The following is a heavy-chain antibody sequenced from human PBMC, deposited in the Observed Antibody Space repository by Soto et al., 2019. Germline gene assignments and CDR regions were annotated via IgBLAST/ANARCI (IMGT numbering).Heavy chain of an antibody. CDR2: TSTYNGNT. Sequence: GASVKVSCKASGYIFTSYGISWVRQAPGQGLEWMGWTSTYNGNTNYAQKLQGRVTMTTDTSTSTAHMELRSLRSDDTAVYYCARDSMVRGVIHGMDVWAQGTTVTVSS. CDR1: GYIFTSYG. V-gene: IGHV1-18*01. CDR3: ARDSMVRGVIHGMDV. D-gene: IGHD3-10*01. J-gene: IGHJ6*02.